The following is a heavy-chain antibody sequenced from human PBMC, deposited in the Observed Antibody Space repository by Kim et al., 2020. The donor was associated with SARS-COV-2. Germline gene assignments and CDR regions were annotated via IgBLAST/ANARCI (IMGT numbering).Heavy chain of an antibody. CDR3: ASGIRDSSTVLRAFDI. V-gene: IGHV4-34*01. J-gene: IGHJ3*02. CDR1: GGSFSGYY. D-gene: IGHD4-17*01. Sequence: SETLSLTCAVYGGSFSGYYWSWIRQPPGKGLEWIGEINHSGSTNYNPSLKSRVTISVDTSKNQFSLKLSSVTAADTAVYYCASGIRDSSTVLRAFDIWGQGTMVTVSS. CDR2: INHSGST.